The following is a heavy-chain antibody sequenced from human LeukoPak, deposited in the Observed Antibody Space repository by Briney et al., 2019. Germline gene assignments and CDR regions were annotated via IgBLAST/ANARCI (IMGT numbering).Heavy chain of an antibody. V-gene: IGHV3-21*01. CDR2: ISRSSSYI. CDR1: GFTLNNYG. CDR3: ARTYASGSRRYWYFDL. Sequence: GGSLRLSCAATGFTLNNYGINWVRQAPGKGPEWVSFISRSSSYIFYADSVKGRFTTSRDNAKNSLYLQMNSLRAEDTAVYYCARTYASGSRRYWYFDLWGRGTLVTV. D-gene: IGHD3-10*01. J-gene: IGHJ2*01.